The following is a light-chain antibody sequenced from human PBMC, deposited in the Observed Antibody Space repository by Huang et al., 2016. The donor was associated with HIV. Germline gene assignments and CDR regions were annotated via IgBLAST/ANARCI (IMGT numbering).Light chain of an antibody. CDR2: GAS. CDR3: QQYNNWPPYT. Sequence: EIVMTQSPATLSVSPGERATLSCRASQSVSSNLAWYQQKPGQAPRLLIYGASTRATGIPAGFSGSGYQREYTLIISSLQSEDFAAYFCQQYNNWPPYTFGQGTKLEIK. J-gene: IGKJ2*01. CDR1: QSVSSN. V-gene: IGKV3-15*01.